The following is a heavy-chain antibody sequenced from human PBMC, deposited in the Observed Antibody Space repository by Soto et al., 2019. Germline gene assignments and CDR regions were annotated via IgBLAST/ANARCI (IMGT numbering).Heavy chain of an antibody. D-gene: IGHD2-15*01. Sequence: QVQLVQSGAELKKPGSSVKVSCKASGGSVTAYTINWVRQAPGQGLEWIGAFIPIFPTPNYAQKFQGRVTSAAVVPTSTASMELNSLTSDDAAVYYCGTGAVVPAYPNWVDTGGQGTLVTVSS. V-gene: IGHV1-69*12. CDR1: GGSVTAYT. J-gene: IGHJ5*02. CDR2: FIPIFPTP. CDR3: GTGAVVPAYPNWVDT.